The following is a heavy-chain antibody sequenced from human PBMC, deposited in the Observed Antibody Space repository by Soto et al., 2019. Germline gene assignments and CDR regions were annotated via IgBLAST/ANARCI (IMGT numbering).Heavy chain of an antibody. CDR3: ARGVNYYDSSGFYPRDY. J-gene: IGHJ4*02. D-gene: IGHD3-22*01. V-gene: IGHV4-38-2*01. CDR2: VYHSGRT. Sequence: PSETLSLTCAVSGYSITTGYYWGWVRRPPGKGLEWIGSVYHSGRTSYNPSLESRVTISVDTSKNQFSLRLSSVTAADTAVYYCARGVNYYDSSGFYPRDYWGPGILVTVYS. CDR1: GYSITTGYY.